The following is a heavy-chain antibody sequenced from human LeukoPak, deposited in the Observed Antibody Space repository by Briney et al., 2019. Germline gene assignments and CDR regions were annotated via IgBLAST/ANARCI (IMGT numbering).Heavy chain of an antibody. CDR3: ARDRGNWAFDY. J-gene: IGHJ4*02. V-gene: IGHV3-11*04. CDR2: ISRSGDTI. D-gene: IGHD1-1*01. CDR1: GFTFSDYA. Sequence: GGSLRLSCAASGFTFSDYAMSWIRQAPGQGLEWVSYISRSGDTIHYADSVKGRFTISRDNAHNSLYLQMNSLRAEDTAVYYCARDRGNWAFDYWGQGTLVTVSS.